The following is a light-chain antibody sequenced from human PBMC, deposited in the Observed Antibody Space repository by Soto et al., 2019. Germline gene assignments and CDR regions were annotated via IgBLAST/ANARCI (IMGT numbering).Light chain of an antibody. CDR2: GAS. J-gene: IGKJ1*01. V-gene: IGKV3-20*01. CDR3: QQYGSSSWT. Sequence: EIVVTQSPGTVSLSPGERATLSCRASQSVSSSYLAWYQQKPGQAPRLLIYGASSRATGIPDRFSGSGSGTDFTLTISRLEPEDFAVYYCQQYGSSSWTFGQGTKV. CDR1: QSVSSSY.